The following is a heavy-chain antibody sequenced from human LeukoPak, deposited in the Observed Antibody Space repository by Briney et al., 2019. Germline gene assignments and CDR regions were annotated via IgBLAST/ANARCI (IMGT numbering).Heavy chain of an antibody. Sequence: SETLSLTCTVSGGSISSSSYYWGWIRQPPGKGLEWIGRIYISGSTNYNPSLKSRVTISVDTSKNQFSLKLSSVTAADTAVYYCARLTYYYGSGSNAYYYYYMDVWGKGTTVTISS. D-gene: IGHD3-10*01. CDR3: ARLTYYYGSGSNAYYYYYMDV. J-gene: IGHJ6*03. V-gene: IGHV4-39*07. CDR2: IYISGST. CDR1: GGSISSSSYY.